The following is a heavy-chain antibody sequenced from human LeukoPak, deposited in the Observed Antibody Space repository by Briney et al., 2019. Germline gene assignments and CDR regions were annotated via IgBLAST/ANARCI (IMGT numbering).Heavy chain of an antibody. V-gene: IGHV3-74*01. CDR1: GFTFSSYW. CDR2: INSDGSST. CDR3: AKDGSSRYGGNSELDY. J-gene: IGHJ4*02. D-gene: IGHD4-23*01. Sequence: GGSLRLSCVVSGFTFSSYWMHWVRQAPGKGLVWVSRINSDGSSTSYADSVKGRFTISRDNAKNSLYLQMNSLRAEDTALYYCAKDGSSRYGGNSELDYWGQGTLVTVSS.